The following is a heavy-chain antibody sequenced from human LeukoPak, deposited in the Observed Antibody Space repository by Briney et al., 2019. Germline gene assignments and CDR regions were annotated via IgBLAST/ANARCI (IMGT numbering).Heavy chain of an antibody. CDR3: AREYGGNSFVDY. Sequence: PSETLSLTCTVSGGSISSGDYYWSWIRQPPGKGLEWIGYIYYSGSTYYNPSLKSRVTISVDTSKNQFSLKLSSVTAADTAVYYCAREYGGNSFVDYWGQGTLVTVSS. D-gene: IGHD4-23*01. CDR2: IYYSGST. CDR1: GGSISSGDYY. V-gene: IGHV4-30-4*01. J-gene: IGHJ4*02.